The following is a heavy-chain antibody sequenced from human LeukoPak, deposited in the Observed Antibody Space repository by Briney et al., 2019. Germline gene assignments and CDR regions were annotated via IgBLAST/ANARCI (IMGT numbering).Heavy chain of an antibody. D-gene: IGHD2-8*01. Sequence: GASVKVSCKVSGYTLTELSMHWVRQAPGKGLEWMGGFDPEDGETIYAQKFQGRVTMTEDTSTDTAYMELSSLRSGDTAVYYCATDRPLSDIVLMVYVPRPFQHWGQGTLVTVSS. J-gene: IGHJ1*01. CDR3: ATDRPLSDIVLMVYVPRPFQH. CDR1: GYTLTELS. V-gene: IGHV1-24*01. CDR2: FDPEDGET.